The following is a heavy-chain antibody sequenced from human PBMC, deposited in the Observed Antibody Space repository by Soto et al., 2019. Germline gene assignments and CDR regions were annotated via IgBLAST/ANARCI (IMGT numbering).Heavy chain of an antibody. D-gene: IGHD5-12*01. CDR3: ARIRGYDSYYYYHMDV. CDR1: GGSISSSSYY. CDR2: IYYSGST. V-gene: IGHV4-39*01. J-gene: IGHJ6*03. Sequence: SETLSLTCTVSGGSISSSSYYWGWIRQPPGKGLEWIGSIYYSGSTYYNPSLKSRVTISVDTSKNQFSLKLSSVTAADTAVYYCARIRGYDSYYYYHMDVWGKGTTVTVSS.